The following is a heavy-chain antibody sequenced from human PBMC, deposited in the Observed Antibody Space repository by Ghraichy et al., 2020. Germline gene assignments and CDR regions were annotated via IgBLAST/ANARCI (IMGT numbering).Heavy chain of an antibody. CDR3: VRQYSTGGTIWFDP. Sequence: SETLSLTCTVSGGLISTYYWNWIRRPPGNGLEWIGDIYHSGSTKYNPSLKSRVTISVDTSKNQFSLRLTSVTTADTAVYYCVRQYSTGGTIWFDPWGQGTLVTVSS. V-gene: IGHV4-59*01. CDR2: IYHSGST. D-gene: IGHD1-26*01. J-gene: IGHJ5*02. CDR1: GGLISTYY.